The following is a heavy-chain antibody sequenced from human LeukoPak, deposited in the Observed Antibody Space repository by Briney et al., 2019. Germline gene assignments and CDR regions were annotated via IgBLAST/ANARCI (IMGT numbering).Heavy chain of an antibody. J-gene: IGHJ6*03. V-gene: IGHV1-69*05. CDR1: GGTFSSYA. CDR3: ARDTVLQYHGGYYYYYMDV. Sequence: SVKVSCKASGGTFSSYAISWVRQAPGQGLEWMGGIIPIFGTANYAQKFQGRVTITTDESTSTAYMELSSLRSEDTAVYYCARDTVLQYHGGYYYYYMDVWGKGTTVTVSS. CDR2: IIPIFGTA. D-gene: IGHD4-11*01.